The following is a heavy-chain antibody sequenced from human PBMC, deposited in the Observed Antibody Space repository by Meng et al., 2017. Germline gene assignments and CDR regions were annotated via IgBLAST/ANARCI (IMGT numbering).Heavy chain of an antibody. CDR3: ARDYGDHLGFDY. CDR1: GLTVSSNY. J-gene: IGHJ4*02. D-gene: IGHD4-17*01. Sequence: EVELGETGGGLIQPGGSLRLSWAASGLTVSSNYMSWVRQAPGKGLEWVSVIYSGGSTYYADSVKGRFTISRDNSKNTLYLQMNSLRAEDTAVYYCARDYGDHLGFDYWGQGTLVTVSS. CDR2: IYSGGST. V-gene: IGHV3-53*02.